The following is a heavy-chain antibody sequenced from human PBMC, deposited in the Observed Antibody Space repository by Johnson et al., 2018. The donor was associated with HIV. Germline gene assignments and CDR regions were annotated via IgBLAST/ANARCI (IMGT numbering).Heavy chain of an antibody. J-gene: IGHJ3*02. CDR2: IYSGGST. V-gene: IGHV3-66*01. D-gene: IGHD4-17*01. Sequence: VQLVESGGGLVQPGGSLRLSCAASGFTVSSNYMSWVRQGPGKGLEWVSVIYSGGSTYYADSVKGRFTISRDNTKNSLYLQMNSLRAEDTAVYYCARGMTTVTNHDAFDIWGQGTMVTVSS. CDR3: ARGMTTVTNHDAFDI. CDR1: GFTVSSNY.